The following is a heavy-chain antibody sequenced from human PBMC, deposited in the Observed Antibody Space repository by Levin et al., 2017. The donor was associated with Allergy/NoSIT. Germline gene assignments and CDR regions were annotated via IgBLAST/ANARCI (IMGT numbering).Heavy chain of an antibody. CDR2: IYSGGST. Sequence: VASVKVSCAASGFTVSSNYMSWVRQAPGKGLEWVSVIYSGGSTYYADSVKGRFTISRDNSKNTLYLQMNSLRAEDTAVYYCARLSWYFDLWGRGTLVTVSS. J-gene: IGHJ2*01. V-gene: IGHV3-53*01. CDR3: ARLSWYFDL. CDR1: GFTVSSNY.